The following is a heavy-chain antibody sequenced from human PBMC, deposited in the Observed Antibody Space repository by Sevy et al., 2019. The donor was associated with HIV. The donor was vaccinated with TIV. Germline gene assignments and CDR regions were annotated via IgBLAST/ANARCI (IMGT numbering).Heavy chain of an antibody. D-gene: IGHD6-13*01. J-gene: IGHJ4*02. CDR1: GFTFSSYW. Sequence: GGSLRLSCAASGFTFSSYWMSWVRQAPGKGLEWVANIKQDGSEKYYVDSVKGRFTISRDNAKNSLYLQMNSLRAEDMAVYYCARDSAAGHRDYWGQGTLVTVSS. CDR2: IKQDGSEK. CDR3: ARDSAAGHRDY. V-gene: IGHV3-7*03.